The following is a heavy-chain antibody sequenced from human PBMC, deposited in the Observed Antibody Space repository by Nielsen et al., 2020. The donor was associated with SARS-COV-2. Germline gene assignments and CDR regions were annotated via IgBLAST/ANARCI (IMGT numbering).Heavy chain of an antibody. CDR2: ISYDGSNK. J-gene: IGHJ6*03. Sequence: GESLKISCAASGFIFTSHAMHWVRQAPGKGLEWVAVISYDGSNKYYADSVKGRFTISRDNSKNTLYLQMNSLRGEDTAVYYCAKDLADSWSDDYSAYYNMDVWGKGTTVTVSS. CDR1: GFIFTSHA. V-gene: IGHV3-30-3*01. CDR3: AKDLADSWSDDYSAYYNMDV. D-gene: IGHD3-3*01.